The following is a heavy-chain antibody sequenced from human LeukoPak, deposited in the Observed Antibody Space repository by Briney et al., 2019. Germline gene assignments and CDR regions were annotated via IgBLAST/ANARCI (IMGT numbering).Heavy chain of an antibody. CDR3: ARTPGIAAAGTPDAFDI. Sequence: PGGSLRLSCAASGFTFSSYGMHWVRQAPGKGLEWVAVIWYDGSNKYYADSVKGRFTISRDNSKNTLYLQMNSLRAEDTAVYYCARTPGIAAAGTPDAFDIWGQGTMVTVSS. D-gene: IGHD6-13*01. V-gene: IGHV3-33*01. CDR1: GFTFSSYG. J-gene: IGHJ3*02. CDR2: IWYDGSNK.